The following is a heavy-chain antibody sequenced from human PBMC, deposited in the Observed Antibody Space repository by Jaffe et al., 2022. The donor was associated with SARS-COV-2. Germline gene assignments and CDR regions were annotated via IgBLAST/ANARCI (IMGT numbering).Heavy chain of an antibody. J-gene: IGHJ4*02. Sequence: VQLEESGGGVVQPGGSLRLSCAASGFTFNSHPMHWVRQAPGKGLEWLTVISYHGNTKYYADSVKGRFTISRDNSRNTLNLQMNSLRPEDTAIYYCVRDAGIPDALNYFDYWGQGILVTVSS. CDR3: VRDAGIPDALNYFDY. CDR2: ISYHGNTK. D-gene: IGHD1-1*01. V-gene: IGHV3-30*04. CDR1: GFTFNSHP.